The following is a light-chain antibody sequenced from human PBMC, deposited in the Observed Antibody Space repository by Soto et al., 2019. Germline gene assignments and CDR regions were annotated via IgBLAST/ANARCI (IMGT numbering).Light chain of an antibody. CDR1: SSDVGYYNL. V-gene: IGLV2-23*02. J-gene: IGLJ3*02. CDR2: EVT. CDR3: CSYAGSTSGV. Sequence: QSALTQPASVSGSPGQSITISCTGTSSDVGYYNLVSWYQQHPGKAPKVLIFEVTNRPSGVSSRFSGSKSGNTASLTISGLQAEDEADYYCCSYAGSTSGVFGGGTQLTVL.